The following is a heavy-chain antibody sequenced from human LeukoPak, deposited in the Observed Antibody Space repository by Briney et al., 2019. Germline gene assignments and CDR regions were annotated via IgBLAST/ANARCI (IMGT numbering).Heavy chain of an antibody. V-gene: IGHV4-39*07. CDR3: ARDRSGILWFGELLRWFDP. CDR2: IYYSGST. D-gene: IGHD3-10*01. J-gene: IGHJ5*02. CDR1: GGSISSSSYY. Sequence: SETLSLTCTVSGGSISSSSYYWGWIRQPPGKGLEWIGSIYYSGSTYYNPSLKSRVTISVDTSKNQFSLKLSSVTAADTAVYYCARDRSGILWFGELLRWFDPWGQGTLVTVSS.